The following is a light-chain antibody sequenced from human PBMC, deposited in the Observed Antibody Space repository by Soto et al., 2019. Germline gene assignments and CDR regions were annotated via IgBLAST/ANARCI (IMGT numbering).Light chain of an antibody. CDR2: EVS. CDR1: RSDVGGYKY. CDR3: SSYTSSSTLYV. J-gene: IGLJ1*01. Sequence: QLVLTQPASVSGSPGQSITISCTGTRSDVGGYKYVSWYQQHPGKAPKLMIYEVSNRPSGVSNRFSGSKSGNTASLTISGLQAEDEADYYCSSYTSSSTLYVFGTGTKLTVL. V-gene: IGLV2-14*01.